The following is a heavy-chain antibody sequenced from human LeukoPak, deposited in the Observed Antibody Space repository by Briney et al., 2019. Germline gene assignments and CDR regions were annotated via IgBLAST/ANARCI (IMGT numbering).Heavy chain of an antibody. V-gene: IGHV1-69*05. CDR2: IIPICGTA. J-gene: IGHJ4*02. CDR3: ASSLGYDFWSGYSVYYFDY. D-gene: IGHD3-3*01. CDR1: GGTFSSYA. Sequence: SVKVSRKASGGTFSSYAISWVRQAPGQGLEWMGGIIPICGTANYAQKFQGRVTITTDESTSTAYMELSSLRSEDTAVYYCASSLGYDFWSGYSVYYFDYWGQGTLVTVSS.